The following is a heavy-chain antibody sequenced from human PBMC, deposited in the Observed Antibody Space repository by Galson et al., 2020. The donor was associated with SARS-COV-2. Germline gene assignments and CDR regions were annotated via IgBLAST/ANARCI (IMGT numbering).Heavy chain of an antibody. Sequence: SETLSLTCTVSGGSISSYYWSWIRQPPGKGLEWIGYIYYSGSTNYNPSLKSRVTISVDTSKNQFSLKLSSVTAADTAVYYCARARGFGELIYYFDYWGQGTLVTVSS. CDR1: GGSISSYY. CDR3: ARARGFGELIYYFDY. D-gene: IGHD3-10*01. CDR2: IYYSGST. J-gene: IGHJ4*02. V-gene: IGHV4-59*01.